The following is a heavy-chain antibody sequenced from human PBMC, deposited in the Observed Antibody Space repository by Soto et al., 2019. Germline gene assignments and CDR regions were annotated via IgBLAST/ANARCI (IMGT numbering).Heavy chain of an antibody. CDR3: AKEGIAAAGDAFDI. D-gene: IGHD6-13*01. Sequence: LRLSCAASGFTFSSYGMHWVRQAPGKGLEWVAVISYDGSNKYYADSVKGRFTISRDNSKDTLYLQMNSLRAEDTAVYYCAKEGIAAAGDAFDIWGKGTMVTVSS. CDR2: ISYDGSNK. CDR1: GFTFSSYG. V-gene: IGHV3-30*18. J-gene: IGHJ3*02.